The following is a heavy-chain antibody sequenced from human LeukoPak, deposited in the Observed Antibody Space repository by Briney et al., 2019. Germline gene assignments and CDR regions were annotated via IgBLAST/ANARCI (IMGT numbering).Heavy chain of an antibody. V-gene: IGHV3-7*01. CDR3: AISLRYYYDGSGFYWPYFDY. CDR2: IDEGGSGR. Sequence: PGGSLRLSCVASGFTFSNYWMNWVRQAAGKGLEWVASIDEGGSGRHYVDSVKGRFTISRDNARNSLYLQMSSLRAEDTSVYYCAISLRYYYDGSGFYWPYFDYWGQGTLVTVSS. CDR1: GFTFSNYW. D-gene: IGHD3-22*01. J-gene: IGHJ4*02.